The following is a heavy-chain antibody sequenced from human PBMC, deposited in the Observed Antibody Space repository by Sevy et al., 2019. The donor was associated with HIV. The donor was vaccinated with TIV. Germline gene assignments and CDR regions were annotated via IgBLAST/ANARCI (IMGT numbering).Heavy chain of an antibody. CDR1: GFTFSNAW. Sequence: GGSLRLSCAASGFTFSNAWMSWVRQAPGKGLEWVGRIKSKTDGGTTDYAEPVKGRFTISRDDSKNTLYLQMNSLKTEDTAVYYCTTDRVVNGGYYYYYYGMDVWGQGTTVTVSS. J-gene: IGHJ6*02. CDR2: IKSKTDGGTT. D-gene: IGHD3-3*01. CDR3: TTDRVVNGGYYYYYYGMDV. V-gene: IGHV3-15*01.